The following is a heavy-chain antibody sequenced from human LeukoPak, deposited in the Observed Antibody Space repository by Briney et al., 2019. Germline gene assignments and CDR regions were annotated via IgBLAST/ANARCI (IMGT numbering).Heavy chain of an antibody. Sequence: KPGGSLRLSCAASGFTFSYYNTNWVRQAPGKAMEWVSSITSSGTYIFYADSVKGRFPISRDTPKHSLYLQMNSLRAEDTAVYYCARDDGGYSRSPGSDYWGQGNLVTVSS. CDR1: GFTFSYYN. D-gene: IGHD1-26*01. CDR2: ITSSGTYI. CDR3: ARDDGGYSRSPGSDY. V-gene: IGHV3-21*01. J-gene: IGHJ4*02.